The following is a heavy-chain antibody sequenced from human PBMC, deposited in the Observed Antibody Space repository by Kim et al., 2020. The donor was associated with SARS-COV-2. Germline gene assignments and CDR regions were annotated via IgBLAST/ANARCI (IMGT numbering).Heavy chain of an antibody. Sequence: SETLSLTCTVSGGSISSYYWSWIRQPPGKGLEWIGYIYYSGSTNYNPSLKSRVTISVDTSKNQFSLKLSSVTAADTAVYYCARQDPLRGYGSGSYRVYYGMDVWGQGTTVTVSS. D-gene: IGHD3-10*01. CDR1: GGSISSYY. CDR3: ARQDPLRGYGSGSYRVYYGMDV. CDR2: IYYSGST. J-gene: IGHJ6*02. V-gene: IGHV4-59*08.